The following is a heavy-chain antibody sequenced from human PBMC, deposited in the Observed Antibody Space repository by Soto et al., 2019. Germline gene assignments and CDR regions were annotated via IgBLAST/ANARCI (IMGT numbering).Heavy chain of an antibody. Sequence: EVQLVESGDALVQPGGSLRVSCEGSGFTFSTYGMHRVRQAPGKGLEFVSSTSGSGRRTSYADSVKGRFIISRDNSKNTLYLQMSSLRIEDTGVYYCARGRGDYENWNFDLWGRGSLVTVSS. V-gene: IGHV3-64*02. CDR3: ARGRGDYENWNFDL. D-gene: IGHD4-17*01. CDR1: GFTFSTYG. J-gene: IGHJ2*01. CDR2: TSGSGRRT.